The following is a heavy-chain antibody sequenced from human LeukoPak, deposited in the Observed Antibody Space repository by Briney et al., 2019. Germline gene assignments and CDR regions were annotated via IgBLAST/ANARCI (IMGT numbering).Heavy chain of an antibody. CDR1: GFTFSSYS. D-gene: IGHD1-7*01. V-gene: IGHV3-21*01. CDR2: ISSSSSYI. J-gene: IGHJ4*02. Sequence: PGGSLRLSCAASGFTFSSYSMNWVRQAPGKGLEWVSSISSSSSYIYYADSVKGRFTISRDNAKNSLYLQMNSLRAEDTAVYYCARDPVSGITGTWRGFDYWGQGTLVTVSS. CDR3: ARDPVSGITGTWRGFDY.